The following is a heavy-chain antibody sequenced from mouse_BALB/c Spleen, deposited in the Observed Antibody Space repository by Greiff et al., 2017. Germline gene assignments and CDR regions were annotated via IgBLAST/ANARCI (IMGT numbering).Heavy chain of an antibody. V-gene: IGHV5-6-3*01. CDR2: INSNGGST. CDR1: GFTFSSYG. Sequence: DVHLVESGGGLVQPGGSLKLSCAASGFTFSSYGMSWVRQTPDKRLELVATINSNGGSTYYPDSVKGRFTIARDNAKNTLYLQMSSLKSEDTAMYYCARGDYGSSPFAYWGQGTLVTVSA. CDR3: ARGDYGSSPFAY. D-gene: IGHD1-1*01. J-gene: IGHJ3*01.